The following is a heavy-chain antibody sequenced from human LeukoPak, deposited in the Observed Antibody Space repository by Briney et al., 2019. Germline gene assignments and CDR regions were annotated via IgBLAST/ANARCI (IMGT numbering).Heavy chain of an antibody. Sequence: GASVKVSCKASGYTFTSYAMHRVRQAPGQRLEWMGWINAGNGNTKYSQKFQGRVTITRDTSASTAYMELSSLRSEDTAVYYCARDGHIFKWIQLWTTYYYYGMDVWGQETTVTVSS. CDR3: ARDGHIFKWIQLWTTYYYYGMDV. J-gene: IGHJ6*02. D-gene: IGHD5-18*01. V-gene: IGHV1-3*01. CDR1: GYTFTSYA. CDR2: INAGNGNT.